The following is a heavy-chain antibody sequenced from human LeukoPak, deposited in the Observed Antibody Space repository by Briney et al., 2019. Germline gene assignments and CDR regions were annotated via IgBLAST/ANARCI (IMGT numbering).Heavy chain of an antibody. V-gene: IGHV3-21*01. CDR3: ARGGYCSSTSCYTEDY. J-gene: IGHJ4*02. Sequence: GGSLRLSCAASGSTFSSYSMNWVRQAPGKGLEWVSSISSSSSYIYYADSVKGRFTISRDNAKNSLYLQMNSLRAEDTAVYYCARGGYCSSTSCYTEDYWGQGTLVTVSS. CDR2: ISSSSSYI. D-gene: IGHD2-2*02. CDR1: GSTFSSYS.